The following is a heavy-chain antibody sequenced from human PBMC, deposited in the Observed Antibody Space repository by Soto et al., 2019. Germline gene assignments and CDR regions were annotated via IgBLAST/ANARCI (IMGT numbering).Heavy chain of an antibody. Sequence: GGSLRLSCAASGFTFSSYAMSWVRQAPGKGLEWVSAISGSGGSTYYADSVKDRFTISRDNSKNALYLQMNSLRAEDTAVYYCAKDVAGQPTYFDYWGQGTLVTVSS. J-gene: IGHJ4*02. CDR2: ISGSGGST. V-gene: IGHV3-23*01. CDR1: GFTFSSYA. CDR3: AKDVAGQPTYFDY. D-gene: IGHD6-19*01.